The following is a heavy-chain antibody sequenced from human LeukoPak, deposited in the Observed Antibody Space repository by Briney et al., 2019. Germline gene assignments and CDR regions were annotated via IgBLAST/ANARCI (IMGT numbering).Heavy chain of an antibody. CDR2: INLDGSER. V-gene: IGHV3-7*01. CDR1: GFTFSNHW. Sequence: GGSLTLSCAASGFTFSNHWMTWVRQAPGKGLDWVATINLDGSERYQVVSVKGRFTISRDNAKNSVYLQMNSLRAEDTAVYYCASPYSGENWGQGTLVTVSS. J-gene: IGHJ4*02. D-gene: IGHD5-12*01. CDR3: ASPYSGEN.